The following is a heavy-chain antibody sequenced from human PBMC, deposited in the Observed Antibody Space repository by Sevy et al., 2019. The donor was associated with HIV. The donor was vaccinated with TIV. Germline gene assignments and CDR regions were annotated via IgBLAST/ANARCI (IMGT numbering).Heavy chain of an antibody. CDR1: GFTFSSYA. V-gene: IGHV3-23*01. Sequence: GGSLRLSCAASGFTFSSYAMTWVRQAPGRGLEWVSAINNNGGDTHYADSVKGRFTISRDNSRNTLYLQMNSLRVEGTAVYYCSKAPGRYVDIYMIEWGQGTLVTVSS. D-gene: IGHD5-12*01. CDR3: SKAPGRYVDIYMIE. J-gene: IGHJ4*02. CDR2: INNNGGDT.